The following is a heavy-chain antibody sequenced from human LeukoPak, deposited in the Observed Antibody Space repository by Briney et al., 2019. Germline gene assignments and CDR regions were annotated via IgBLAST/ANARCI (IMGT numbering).Heavy chain of an antibody. Sequence: GGSLRLSCTASGFTFGDYAVSWVRQAPGKGLEWVGYIRSKAYGGAAKYAASVKGRFTISRDDSKSIAYLQMNSLKTEDTAVYYCSRASGLDDWGQGTLVTVSS. CDR3: SRASGLDD. J-gene: IGHJ4*02. D-gene: IGHD1-26*01. V-gene: IGHV3-49*04. CDR2: IRSKAYGGAA. CDR1: GFTFGDYA.